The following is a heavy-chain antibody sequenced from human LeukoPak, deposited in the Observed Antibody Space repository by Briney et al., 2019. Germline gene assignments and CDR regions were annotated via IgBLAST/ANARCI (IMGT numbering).Heavy chain of an antibody. Sequence: SETLSLTCTLSGGSLSNSYWSWLRQPPGKGLEWLGYVYYSGSTNYNPSLKSRVAISVDTSKDQISLKLTSVTAADTAVYYCARRSRGYDTYLGLWFDPWGQGTLVTVSS. V-gene: IGHV4-59*08. CDR3: ARRSRGYDTYLGLWFDP. J-gene: IGHJ5*02. CDR1: GGSLSNSY. CDR2: VYYSGST. D-gene: IGHD5-12*01.